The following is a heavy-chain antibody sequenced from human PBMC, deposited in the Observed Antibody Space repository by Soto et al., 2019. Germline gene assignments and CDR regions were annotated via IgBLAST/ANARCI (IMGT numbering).Heavy chain of an antibody. CDR2: VSAHNGNT. CDR1: GYTFSSYG. CDR3: ARDSPYLDFWVDVMELYTYSMDV. J-gene: IGHJ6*02. V-gene: IGHV1-18*01. Sequence: QVQLVQSGGEVKRPGASVKVSCQASGYTFSSYGISWVRQAPGQGLQWMGWVSAHNGNTKYAQILQPRLTLTTDTSTSTAYMELRSLTSDVTAMHYCARDSPYLDFWVDVMELYTYSMDVWGQGTTVSVSS. D-gene: IGHD3-3*01.